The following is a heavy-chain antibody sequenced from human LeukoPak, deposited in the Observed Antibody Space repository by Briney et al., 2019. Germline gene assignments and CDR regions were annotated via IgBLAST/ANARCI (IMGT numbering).Heavy chain of an antibody. V-gene: IGHV4-59*01. CDR1: GGSISSYY. CDR2: IYYSGST. J-gene: IGHJ4*02. CDR3: ARDPGDRLDY. Sequence: SETLSLTCTVSGGSISSYYWSWIRQPPGKGLEWIGYIYYSGSTNYNPSLKSRVTISADTSKNQFSLRLSSVTAADTAVYYCARDPGDRLDYWGQGTLVTVSS. D-gene: IGHD1-14*01.